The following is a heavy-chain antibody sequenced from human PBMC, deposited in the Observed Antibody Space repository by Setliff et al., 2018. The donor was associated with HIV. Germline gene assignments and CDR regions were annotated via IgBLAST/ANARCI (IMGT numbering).Heavy chain of an antibody. CDR3: ARDHIVATIRDYYYGMDV. CDR2: IYYSGST. Sequence: PSETLSLTCGVSGASISSYHWNWIRQPPGKGLEWIGYIYYSGSTNYNPSLKSRVTMSVDTSKNQFSLKLSSVTAADTAVYYCARDHIVATIRDYYYGMDVWGQGTTVTVSS. D-gene: IGHD5-12*01. V-gene: IGHV4-59*01. J-gene: IGHJ6*02. CDR1: GASISSYH.